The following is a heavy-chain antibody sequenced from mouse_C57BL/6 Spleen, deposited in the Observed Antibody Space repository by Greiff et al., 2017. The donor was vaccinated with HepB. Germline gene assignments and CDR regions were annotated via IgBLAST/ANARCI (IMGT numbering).Heavy chain of an antibody. V-gene: IGHV1-15*01. CDR3: TRGYDYPFAY. J-gene: IGHJ3*01. D-gene: IGHD2-4*01. CDR1: GYTFTDYE. Sequence: QVQLKQSGAELVRPGASVTLSCKASGYTFTDYEMHWVKQTPVHGLEWIGAIDPETGGTAYNQKFKGKAILTADKSSRTAYMELRSLTSEDSSVYYCTRGYDYPFAYWGQGTLVTVSA. CDR2: IDPETGGT.